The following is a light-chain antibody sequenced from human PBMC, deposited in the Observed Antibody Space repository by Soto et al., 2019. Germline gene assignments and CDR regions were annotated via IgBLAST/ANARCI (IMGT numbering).Light chain of an antibody. CDR1: QSVLYSSNNKNY. CDR3: QQYYSTRT. V-gene: IGKV4-1*01. J-gene: IGKJ5*01. CDR2: WAS. Sequence: DIVMTQSPDSLGVSLGERATINCKSSQSVLYSSNNKNYLAWYQQKPGQPPKLLIYWASTRESGVPDRFSGSGSGTDFTLTISSLQAEDVAVYYCQQYYSTRTFGQGTRLEIK.